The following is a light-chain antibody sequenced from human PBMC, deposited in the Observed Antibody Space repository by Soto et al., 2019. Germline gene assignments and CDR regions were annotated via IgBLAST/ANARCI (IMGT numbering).Light chain of an antibody. J-gene: IGKJ2*01. V-gene: IGKV3-15*01. CDR1: QSVNSN. CDR3: QQSNNWPYT. CDR2: AVS. Sequence: ETVMSQSPATLSVNPDERATLSCRASQSVNSNLDWFQQKPGQAPRLPLYAVSARATGVPARFSGSGSGTEFTLTIGSLHSEDSAIYYCQQSNNWPYTFGQGTNVDIK.